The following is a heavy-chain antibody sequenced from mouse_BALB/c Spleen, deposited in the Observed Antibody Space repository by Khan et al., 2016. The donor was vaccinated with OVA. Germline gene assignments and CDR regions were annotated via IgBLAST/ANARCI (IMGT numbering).Heavy chain of an antibody. J-gene: IGHJ4*01. V-gene: IGHV2-6-1*01. CDR2: IWSDGST. CDR1: GFSLTSYG. D-gene: IGHD2-10*01. Sequence: QVQLQQSGPGLVAPSQSLSITCTISGFSLTSYGIHWVRQPPGKGLEWLVVIWSDGSTTYNSTLKSRLSITKDNSKSQIFLKMNSRQTDDTAMYFCARQTYYHYYALDYWGQGTSVTVSS. CDR3: ARQTYYHYYALDY.